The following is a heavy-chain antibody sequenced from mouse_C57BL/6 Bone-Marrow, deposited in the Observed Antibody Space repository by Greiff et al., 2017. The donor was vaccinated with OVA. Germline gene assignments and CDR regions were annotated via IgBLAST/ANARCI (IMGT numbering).Heavy chain of an antibody. Sequence: VQLQQSGAELARPGASVKLSCKASGYTFTSYGISWVKQRTGQGLEWIGEIYPRSGNTYYNEKFKGKATLTADKSSSTAYMELRSLTSEDSAVDFCAYDYGSSWFAYWGQGTLVTVSA. CDR2: IYPRSGNT. V-gene: IGHV1-81*01. CDR3: AYDYGSSWFAY. J-gene: IGHJ3*01. CDR1: GYTFTSYG. D-gene: IGHD1-1*01.